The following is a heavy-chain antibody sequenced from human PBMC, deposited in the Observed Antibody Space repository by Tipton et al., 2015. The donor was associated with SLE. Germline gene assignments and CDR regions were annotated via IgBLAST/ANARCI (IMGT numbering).Heavy chain of an antibody. V-gene: IGHV4-61*09. CDR3: ARGDWVTTSYWFDF. CDR2: MYTSGST. J-gene: IGHJ5*01. D-gene: IGHD3/OR15-3a*01. Sequence: LSCTVSGGSISSGSHYWSWIRQPAGKGLEWIGDMYTSGSTDYNPSLQNRVTISVDMSKNQFSLKLSSVTAADAAVYYCARGDWVTTSYWFDFWGHGTLVTVSS. CDR1: GGSISSGSHY.